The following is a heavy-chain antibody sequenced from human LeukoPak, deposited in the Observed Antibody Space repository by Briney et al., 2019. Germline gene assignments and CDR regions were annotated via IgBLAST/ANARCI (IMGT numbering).Heavy chain of an antibody. Sequence: GGSLKLSCAASGFSFSGSSMHWVRQASGKGLEWVGRIRSKTGSYATAYAASVSGRFTISRDDSKNTAYLQMNSLKSEDTAVYYCTRWSDAFDIWGLGTMVTVSS. CDR2: IRSKTGSYAT. V-gene: IGHV3-73*01. CDR3: TRWSDAFDI. D-gene: IGHD2-15*01. J-gene: IGHJ3*02. CDR1: GFSFSGSS.